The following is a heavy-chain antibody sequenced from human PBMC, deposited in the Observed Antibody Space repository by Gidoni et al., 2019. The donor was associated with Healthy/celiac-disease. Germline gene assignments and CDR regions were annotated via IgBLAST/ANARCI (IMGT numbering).Heavy chain of an antibody. CDR3: ARESMVRGVVGY. CDR2: IYHSGST. V-gene: IGHV4-38-2*02. Sequence: QVQLQESGPGLVKPSETLSLTCAVSGYSISSGYYWGWLRQPPGKGLEWIGSIYHSGSTYYNPSLKSRVTISVDTSKNQFSLKLSSVTAADTAVYYCARESMVRGVVGYWGQGTLVTVSS. J-gene: IGHJ4*02. CDR1: GYSISSGYY. D-gene: IGHD3-10*01.